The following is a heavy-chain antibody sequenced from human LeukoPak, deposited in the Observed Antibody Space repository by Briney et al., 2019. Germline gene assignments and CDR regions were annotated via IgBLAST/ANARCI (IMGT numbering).Heavy chain of an antibody. CDR3: ARESMIAREREFDY. CDR1: GYPLTTYY. Sequence: VASVKVSCKASGYPLTTYYMHWVRQAPGQGLEWVGIINPSGGSTNYAQRFQGRVTMTRDTSTSTVYMELSSLRSEDTAVYYCARESMIAREREFDYWGQGTLVTVSS. J-gene: IGHJ4*02. D-gene: IGHD3-22*01. V-gene: IGHV1-46*01. CDR2: INPSGGST.